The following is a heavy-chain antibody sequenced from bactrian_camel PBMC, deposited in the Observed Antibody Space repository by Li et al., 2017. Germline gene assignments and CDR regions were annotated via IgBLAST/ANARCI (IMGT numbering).Heavy chain of an antibody. V-gene: IGHV3S54*01. CDR2: VSTHNGFT. CDR1: GNIDSGIV. Sequence: QLVESGGGSVQAGGSLTLSCAASGNIDSGIVMAWFRQSPGKEREGIAAVSTHNGFTYYADSVKDRFTISRDTAKNILYLQMNNLKPEDTAMYYCAADEMGCIENVYRGQGTQVTVS. CDR3: AADEMGCIENVY. J-gene: IGHJ4*01. D-gene: IGHD1*01.